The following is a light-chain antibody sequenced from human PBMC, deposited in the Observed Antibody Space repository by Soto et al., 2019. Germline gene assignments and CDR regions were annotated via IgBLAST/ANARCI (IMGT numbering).Light chain of an antibody. CDR2: GAS. Sequence: EIVMTQSPATLSLSPGERAALSCRASQSINSELAWYQQKPGQPPRLLIYGASTRATGVPARFTGSESGSEFTLTFSGLQSEDFAVHYCQQGHNWPLTFGQGTRLEI. CDR3: QQGHNWPLT. CDR1: QSINSE. V-gene: IGKV3-15*01. J-gene: IGKJ2*01.